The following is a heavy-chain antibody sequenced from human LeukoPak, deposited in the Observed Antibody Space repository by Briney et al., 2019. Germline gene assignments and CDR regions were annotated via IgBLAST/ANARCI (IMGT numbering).Heavy chain of an antibody. Sequence: GGSLRLSCAASGFTFSRYSMNWVRQAPGKGLEWVSSLSSTGGYIYYADSVKGRFTISRDYSKKTLYLQMHSLTPEDTAVYYCAKVPQIAYYYLFDYRRRGGMVSVSS. J-gene: IGHJ4*02. V-gene: IGHV3-21*01. CDR1: GFTFSRYS. CDR3: AKVPQIAYYYLFDY. CDR2: LSSTGGYI. D-gene: IGHD2/OR15-2a*01.